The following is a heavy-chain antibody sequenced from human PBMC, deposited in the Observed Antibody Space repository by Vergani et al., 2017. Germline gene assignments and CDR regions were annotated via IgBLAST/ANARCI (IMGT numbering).Heavy chain of an antibody. J-gene: IGHJ4*02. Sequence: QVQLVQSGSEVRKPGASVKVSCQVSGYSLTELTIHWVRQAPGKGLEWMGGFDAEPGEVTFAHHIQGRVTMTADRSTDTAYMELSSLRPEDTALYYCAIVTYYYYSSGYYLDYLGQGTLVTVSS. V-gene: IGHV1-24*01. D-gene: IGHD3-22*01. CDR1: GYSLTELT. CDR2: FDAEPGEV. CDR3: AIVTYYYYSSGYYLDY.